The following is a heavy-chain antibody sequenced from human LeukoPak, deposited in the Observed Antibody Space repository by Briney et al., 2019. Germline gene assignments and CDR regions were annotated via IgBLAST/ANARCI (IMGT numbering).Heavy chain of an antibody. V-gene: IGHV3-30-3*01. CDR1: EFTFSNYA. D-gene: IGHD6-19*01. CDR3: ARDTQQWLAVYGMDV. J-gene: IGHJ6*02. CDR2: ISYDGNTI. Sequence: GGSLRLSCAASEFTFSNYALHWVRQAPGKGLQWVAVISYDGNTIHYADSVKGRFTFSRDNSKNTLYLQMNSLRAEDTAVYYCARDTQQWLAVYGMDVWGQGTTVTVSS.